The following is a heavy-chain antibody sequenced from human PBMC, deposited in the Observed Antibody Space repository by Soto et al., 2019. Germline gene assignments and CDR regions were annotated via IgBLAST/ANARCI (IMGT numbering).Heavy chain of an antibody. V-gene: IGHV3-48*03. CDR3: AKPRYYDFWSGWAY. CDR1: GFTFSPYE. CDR2: ISSSGSTI. D-gene: IGHD3-3*01. J-gene: IGHJ4*02. Sequence: GGSLRLSCAASGFTFSPYEMSWVCQAPGKGLEWISYISSSGSTIYYADSVKGRFSISRDNTKKTLYLQMNSLRAEDTAVYYCAKPRYYDFWSGWAYWGQGTLVPVAS.